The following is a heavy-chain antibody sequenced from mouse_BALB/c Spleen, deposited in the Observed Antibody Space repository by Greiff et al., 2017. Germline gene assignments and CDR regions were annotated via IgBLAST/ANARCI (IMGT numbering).Heavy chain of an antibody. Sequence: VQLQQSGAELVKPGASVKLSCKASGYTFTSYYMYWVKQRPGQGLEWIGEINPSNGGTNFNEKFKSKATLTVDKSSSTAYMQLSSLTSEDSAVYYCTRSGGFTARAMDYWGQGTSVTVSS. D-gene: IGHD1-2*01. CDR2: INPSNGGT. J-gene: IGHJ4*01. CDR3: TRSGGFTARAMDY. CDR1: GYTFTSYY. V-gene: IGHV1S81*02.